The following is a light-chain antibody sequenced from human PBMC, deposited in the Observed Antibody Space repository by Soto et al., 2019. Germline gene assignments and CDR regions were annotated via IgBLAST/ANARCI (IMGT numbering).Light chain of an antibody. Sequence: EIVMTQSPATLSVSPGERATLSCRASQSVSSNLAWYQQKPGQAPRLLIYGASTRATGIPPRFSGSGSATESTRPCGCPQPEDFAVHDCGQYSNWPPGTVGEGTGVEI. CDR2: GAS. CDR3: GQYSNWPPGT. CDR1: QSVSSN. J-gene: IGKJ1*01. V-gene: IGKV3-15*01.